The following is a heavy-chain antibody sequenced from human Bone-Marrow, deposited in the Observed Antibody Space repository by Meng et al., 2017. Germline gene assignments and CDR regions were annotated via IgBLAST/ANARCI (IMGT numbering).Heavy chain of an antibody. CDR3: ARGPTTMAHDFDY. CDR1: GGSFSDYY. CDR2: INHSGST. Sequence: VLLQRWGAGLLTPSERLSLTCVVSGGSFSDYYWSWLRQPPGKGLEWIGEINHSGSTNYNPSPESRATISVDTSQNNLSLKLSSVTAADSAVYYCARGPTTMAHDFDYWGQGTLVTVSS. J-gene: IGHJ4*02. V-gene: IGHV4-34*01. D-gene: IGHD4-11*01.